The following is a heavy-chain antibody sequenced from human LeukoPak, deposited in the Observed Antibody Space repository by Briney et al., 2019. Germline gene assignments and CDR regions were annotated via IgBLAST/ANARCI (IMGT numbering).Heavy chain of an antibody. Sequence: AAVKVSCKASGYSFSRYGISWVRQAPGQGLEWMGWISTYNGNTNYAQKFQGRVTMTTDTSTNTAYMELRSLRSDDTAVYYCARDLDYYDSSGSGWFDPWGQGTLVTVSS. J-gene: IGHJ5*02. CDR1: GYSFSRYG. D-gene: IGHD3-22*01. V-gene: IGHV1-18*01. CDR3: ARDLDYYDSSGSGWFDP. CDR2: ISTYNGNT.